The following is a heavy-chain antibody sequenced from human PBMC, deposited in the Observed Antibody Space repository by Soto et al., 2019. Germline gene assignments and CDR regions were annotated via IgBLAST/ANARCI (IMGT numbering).Heavy chain of an antibody. D-gene: IGHD4-17*01. CDR3: ARDLSYGDFDF. CDR2: ISAYNGNT. CDR1: GYTFTSYG. J-gene: IGHJ4*02. Sequence: ASVKVSCKASGYTFTSYGISWVRQAPGQGLEWMGWISAYNGNTKYAQKLQGRVTMTTGTSTSTAYMELRSLRSDDTAVYYCARDLSYGDFDFWGQGTLVTVSS. V-gene: IGHV1-18*01.